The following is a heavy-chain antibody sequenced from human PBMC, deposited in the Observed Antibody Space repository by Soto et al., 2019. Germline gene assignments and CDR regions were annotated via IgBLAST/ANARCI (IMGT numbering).Heavy chain of an antibody. D-gene: IGHD2-15*01. V-gene: IGHV4-4*02. Sequence: SETLSLTYAVSGGSISSSNWWSWVRQPPGKGLEWIGEIYHSGSTNYNPSLKSRVTISVDKSKNQFSLKLSSVAAADTAMYYCARTRGQNCNDGNCYFGMDVWGQGTTVTVSS. J-gene: IGHJ6*02. CDR1: GGSISSSNW. CDR3: ARTRGQNCNDGNCYFGMDV. CDR2: IYHSGST.